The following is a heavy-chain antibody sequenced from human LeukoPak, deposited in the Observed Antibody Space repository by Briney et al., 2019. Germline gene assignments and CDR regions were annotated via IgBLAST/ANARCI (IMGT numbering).Heavy chain of an antibody. CDR3: ARAEDDAFDI. CDR1: GFTFSSYA. J-gene: IGHJ3*02. Sequence: GGSLRLSCAASGFTFSSYAMSWVRQAPGKGLEWVSAISGSGGSTYYADSVKGRFTISRGNAKNSLYLQMNSLRAEDTAVYYCARAEDDAFDIWGQGTMVTVSS. CDR2: ISGSGGST. V-gene: IGHV3-23*01.